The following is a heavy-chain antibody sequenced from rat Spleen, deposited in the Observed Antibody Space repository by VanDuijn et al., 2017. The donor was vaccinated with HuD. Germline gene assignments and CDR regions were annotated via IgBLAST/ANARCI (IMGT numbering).Heavy chain of an antibody. Sequence: QVQLMESGPGLVQPSQTLSLTCTVSGFSLTGNNVHWVRQPPGKGLVWMGTIWSGGSTKYNSAVQSRLSISRDTSKSQVFLKVNSLQPEDTGTYYCARGNFDYWGQGVMVTVSS. CDR2: IWSGGST. CDR1: GFSLTGNN. V-gene: IGHV2-72*01. CDR3: ARGNFDY. J-gene: IGHJ2*01.